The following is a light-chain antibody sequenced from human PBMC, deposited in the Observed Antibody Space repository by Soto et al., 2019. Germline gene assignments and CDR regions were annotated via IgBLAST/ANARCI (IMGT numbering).Light chain of an antibody. J-gene: IGLJ1*01. CDR3: AAWDDSLNGYV. CDR2: YDN. Sequence: QSVLTQPPSVSEAPRQRVTISCSESSSNIGNNAVNWYQQLPGKAPKLLMFYDNLLPSGVSDRFSGSKSGTSASLAISGLQSEDEADYYCAAWDDSLNGYVFGTGTKVTVL. CDR1: SSNIGNNA. V-gene: IGLV1-36*01.